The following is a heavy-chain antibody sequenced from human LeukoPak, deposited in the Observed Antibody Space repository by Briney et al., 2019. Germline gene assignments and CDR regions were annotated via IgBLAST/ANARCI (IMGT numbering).Heavy chain of an antibody. CDR3: AREMEVGVGDAFDI. D-gene: IGHD1-26*01. Sequence: ASVKVSCKAPGGTFSSYAISWVRQAPGQGLEWMGWISAYNGNTNYAQKLQGRVTMTTDTSTSTAYMELRSLRSDDTAVYYCAREMEVGVGDAFDIWGQGTMVTVSS. CDR1: GGTFSSYA. J-gene: IGHJ3*02. V-gene: IGHV1-18*01. CDR2: ISAYNGNT.